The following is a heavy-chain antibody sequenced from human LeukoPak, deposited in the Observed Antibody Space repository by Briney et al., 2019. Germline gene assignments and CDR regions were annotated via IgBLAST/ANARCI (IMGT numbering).Heavy chain of an antibody. D-gene: IGHD6-19*01. CDR3: ARRYSSGWYYFDY. V-gene: IGHV3-7*01. CDR2: RNRDGSES. CDR1: GFTHSRYR. Sequence: GGPLRLSCAASGFTHSRYRMTWVRQATGKGVEWVANRNRDGSESYYVDSAKGRFTVSCDNAKNSLKLQMNRLRAEESAVYPCARRYSSGWYYFDYWGPGTLVTVSS. J-gene: IGHJ4*02.